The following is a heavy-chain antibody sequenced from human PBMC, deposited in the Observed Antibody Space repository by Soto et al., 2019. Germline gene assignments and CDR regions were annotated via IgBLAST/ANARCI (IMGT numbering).Heavy chain of an antibody. CDR1: GFIFSTYA. Sequence: GGSLRLSCAASGFIFSTYAMNWVRQAPGEGLEWVSAISSSHSTFYAESVRDRFTISRDNSVNTLYLQMSSLRTEDTAVYYCAHPRGYGVFDAVDIWGQGTMVTVSS. D-gene: IGHD4-17*01. CDR3: AHPRGYGVFDAVDI. CDR2: ISSSHST. V-gene: IGHV3-23*01. J-gene: IGHJ3*02.